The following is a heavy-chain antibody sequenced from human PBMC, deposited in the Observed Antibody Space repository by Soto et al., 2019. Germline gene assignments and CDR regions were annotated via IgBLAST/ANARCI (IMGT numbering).Heavy chain of an antibody. CDR2: ISANNGNI. Sequence: ASVKVSCKASGYTFTSYTFSWVRQAPGQGLEWMGWISANNGNIRYAQKLQGRVTMTTDTSTSTVYVEVWSLRSDDTAVYYCARQKGINNYYGMDVWGQGTRSPSP. CDR3: ARQKGINNYYGMDV. J-gene: IGHJ6*02. D-gene: IGHD3-10*01. V-gene: IGHV1-18*04. CDR1: GYTFTSYT.